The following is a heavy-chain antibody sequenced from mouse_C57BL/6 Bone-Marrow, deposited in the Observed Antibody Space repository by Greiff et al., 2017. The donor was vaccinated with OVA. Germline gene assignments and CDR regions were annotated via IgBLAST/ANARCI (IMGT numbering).Heavy chain of an antibody. CDR1: GFTFSDYY. D-gene: IGHD2-1*01. CDR3: ARHLYRGYFDV. J-gene: IGHJ1*03. V-gene: IGHV5-12*01. Sequence: EVKLMESGGGLVQPGGSLKLSCAASGFTFSDYYMYWVRQTPEKRLEWVAYISNGGGSTYYPDTVKGRFTISRDNAKNTLYLQMSRLKSEDTAMYYCARHLYRGYFDVWGTGTTVTVSS. CDR2: ISNGGGST.